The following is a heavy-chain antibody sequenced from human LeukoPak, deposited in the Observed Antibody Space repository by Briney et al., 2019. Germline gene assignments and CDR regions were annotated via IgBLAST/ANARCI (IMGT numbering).Heavy chain of an antibody. CDR1: GCTFTGYY. V-gene: IGHV1-2*02. CDR2: INPNSGGT. D-gene: IGHD6-19*01. J-gene: IGHJ3*02. Sequence: ASVKVSCKASGCTFTGYYMHWVRQAPGQGLEWMGCINPNSGGTNYAQKFQGRVTMTRDTSISTAYMELSRLRSDDTAVYYCARRASSGWYGDAFDIWGQGTMVTVSS. CDR3: ARRASSGWYGDAFDI.